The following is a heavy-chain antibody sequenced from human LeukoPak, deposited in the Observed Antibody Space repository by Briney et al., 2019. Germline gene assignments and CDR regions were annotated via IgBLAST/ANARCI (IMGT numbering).Heavy chain of an antibody. CDR2: ITGGGDTT. Sequence: GGSLRLSCAASGFTFSSYAMTWVRQAPGKGLEWVSAITGGGDTTYYADSVKGRFTISRDNSKNTLYLQMNSLRAEDTAVYYCAKGYSYYDYWGQGTLVTVSS. J-gene: IGHJ4*02. V-gene: IGHV3-23*01. CDR3: AKGYSYYDY. D-gene: IGHD5-18*01. CDR1: GFTFSSYA.